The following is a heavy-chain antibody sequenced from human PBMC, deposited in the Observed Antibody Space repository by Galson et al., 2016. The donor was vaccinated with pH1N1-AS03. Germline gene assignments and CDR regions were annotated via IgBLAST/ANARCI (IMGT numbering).Heavy chain of an antibody. J-gene: IGHJ4*02. CDR3: ARGILGDAVGLDS. CDR2: INTDETKT. D-gene: IGHD3-16*01. V-gene: IGHV3-74*01. Sequence: SLRLSCAASGFTLRNYWMHWVRQAPGGGLVWVSRINTDETKTYYADSVEGRFAISRDIAKNTVYLQMNSLGPEDTAAYYCARGILGDAVGLDSWGQGTLVTVSS. CDR1: GFTLRNYW.